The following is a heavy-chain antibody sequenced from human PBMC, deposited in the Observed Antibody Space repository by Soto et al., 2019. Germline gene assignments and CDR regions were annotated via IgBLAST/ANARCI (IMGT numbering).Heavy chain of an antibody. D-gene: IGHD2-2*01. Sequence: QVQLQQWGAGLLKPSETLSLTCAVYGGAFSGYYWCWIRQPPGKGLEWIGEINHSGSTNSNPSLKSRVTISVDTSKNQFSRKLSAVTAADTAVYYCASGGVVPAAGRWCDPWGQGTLVTVSS. CDR1: GGAFSGYY. V-gene: IGHV4-34*01. CDR3: ASGGVVPAAGRWCDP. CDR2: INHSGST. J-gene: IGHJ5*02.